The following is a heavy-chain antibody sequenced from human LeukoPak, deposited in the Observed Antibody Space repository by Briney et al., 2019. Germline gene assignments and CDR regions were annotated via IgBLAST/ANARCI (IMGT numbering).Heavy chain of an antibody. D-gene: IGHD2-15*01. CDR3: AKDRYCSGGSCYAEYFQH. V-gene: IGHV3-21*01. CDR1: GFTFSSYS. CDR2: ISSSSSYI. J-gene: IGHJ1*01. Sequence: GGSLRLSCAASGFTFSSYSMNWVRQAPGKGLEWVSSISSSSSYIYYADSVKGRFTISRDNAKNSLYLQMNSQRAEDTAVYYCAKDRYCSGGSCYAEYFQHWGQGTLVTVSS.